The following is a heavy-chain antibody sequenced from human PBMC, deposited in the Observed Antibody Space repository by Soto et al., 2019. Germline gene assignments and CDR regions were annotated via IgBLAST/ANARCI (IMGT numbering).Heavy chain of an antibody. CDR3: ARDAPPEDY. Sequence: QVQLVQSGTEVKKPGASVKVSCKASGYTFTSYGISWVRQAPGQGLEWMGWIRAYNGNTNYAQKLQGRLTMTTDTYTRTAYMELGSLRSDETGVYYCARDAPPEDYWGQGTLVTVSS. CDR2: IRAYNGNT. V-gene: IGHV1-18*01. J-gene: IGHJ4*02. CDR1: GYTFTSYG.